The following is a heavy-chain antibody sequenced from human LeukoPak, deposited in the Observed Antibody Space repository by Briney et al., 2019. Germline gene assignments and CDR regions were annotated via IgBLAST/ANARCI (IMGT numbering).Heavy chain of an antibody. J-gene: IGHJ4*02. Sequence: GASVKVSCKASGYTFTSYGISWVRQAPGQGLEWMGWISAYNGNTNYAQKLQGRVAMTTDTSTSTAYMELRSLRSDDTAVYYCARDELVAVAGTRGDYWGQGTLVTVSS. CDR2: ISAYNGNT. CDR3: ARDELVAVAGTRGDY. V-gene: IGHV1-18*01. CDR1: GYTFTSYG. D-gene: IGHD6-19*01.